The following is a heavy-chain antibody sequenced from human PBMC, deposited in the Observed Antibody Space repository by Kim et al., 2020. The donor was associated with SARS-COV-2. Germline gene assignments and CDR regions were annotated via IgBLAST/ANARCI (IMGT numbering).Heavy chain of an antibody. CDR1: GGSISSYY. CDR3: ALSFGSYGNFDY. D-gene: IGHD5-18*01. V-gene: IGHV4-59*13. CDR2: IYYSGST. J-gene: IGHJ4*02. Sequence: SETLSLTCTVSGGSISSYYWSWIRQPPGKGLEWIGYIYYSGSTNYNPSLKSRVTISVDTSKNQFSLKLSSVTAADTAVYYCALSFGSYGNFDYWGQGTLVTVSS.